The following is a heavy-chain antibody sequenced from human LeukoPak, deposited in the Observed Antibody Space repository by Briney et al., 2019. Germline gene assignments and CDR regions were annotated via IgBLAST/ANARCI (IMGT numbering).Heavy chain of an antibody. V-gene: IGHV4-30-4*01. CDR2: IYYSGST. CDR3: ARVGIAAAGTRPDAFDI. J-gene: IGHJ3*02. D-gene: IGHD6-13*01. CDR1: GGSISSGDYY. Sequence: SETLSLTCTVSGGSISSGDYYWSWIRQPPGKGLEWIGYIYYSGSTYYNPSLKSRVTISVDTSKNQFSLNLSSVAAADTAVYYWARVGIAAAGTRPDAFDIWGQGTMVAVSS.